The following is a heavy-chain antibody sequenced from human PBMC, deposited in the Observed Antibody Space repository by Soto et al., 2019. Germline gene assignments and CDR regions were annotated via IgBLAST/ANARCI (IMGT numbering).Heavy chain of an antibody. Sequence: LRLSCAASGFFFSDYVMHWVRQAPFKGLEWVALITNDGNNEFYRESVKGRFSISRGRSTNTVDLLMNSLRPEDTGVYYCAKEGPGGGRHFYYGMDVWGQGTTVTVSS. V-gene: IGHV3-30*18. CDR2: ITNDGNNE. D-gene: IGHD1-26*01. CDR3: AKEGPGGGRHFYYGMDV. CDR1: GFFFSDYV. J-gene: IGHJ6*02.